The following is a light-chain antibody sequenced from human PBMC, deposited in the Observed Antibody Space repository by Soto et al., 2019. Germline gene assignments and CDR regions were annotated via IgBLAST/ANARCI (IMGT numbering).Light chain of an antibody. CDR3: SSYTSNSTAYV. CDR1: SSDVGGYNY. J-gene: IGLJ1*01. Sequence: QSALTQPASVSGSPGQSITISCTGTSSDVGGYNYVSWYQQHPGKAPKLMIYEVSNRPSGVSNRFSGSKSGNTASLTISGRQAEDEADYYCSSYTSNSTAYVFGTGTKVTVL. V-gene: IGLV2-14*01. CDR2: EVS.